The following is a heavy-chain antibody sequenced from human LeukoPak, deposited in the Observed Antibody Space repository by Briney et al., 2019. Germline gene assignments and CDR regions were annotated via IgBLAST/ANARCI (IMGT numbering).Heavy chain of an antibody. V-gene: IGHV4-59*11. D-gene: IGHD3-22*01. CDR2: IYYSGST. CDR1: GGSISSHY. J-gene: IGHJ5*02. Sequence: PSETLSLTCTVSGGSISSHYWSWIRQPPGKGLEWIGYIYYSGSTNYNPSLKSRVTISVDTSKNQFSLKLSSVTAADTAVYYCARDADYYDSSGYYYWFDPWGQGTLVTVSS. CDR3: ARDADYYDSSGYYYWFDP.